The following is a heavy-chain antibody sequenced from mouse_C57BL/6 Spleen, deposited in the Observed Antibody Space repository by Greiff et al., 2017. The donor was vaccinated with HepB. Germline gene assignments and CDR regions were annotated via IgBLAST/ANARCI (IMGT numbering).Heavy chain of an antibody. Sequence: VQLQQSGAELVKPGASVKISCKASGYTFTDYYINWVKQRPGQGLEWIGKIGPGSGSTYYNEKFKGKATLTADKSSSTAYMQLSSLTSEAAAVYFCASANWDKTWFAYWGQGTLVTVSA. D-gene: IGHD4-1*01. CDR2: IGPGSGST. CDR3: ASANWDKTWFAY. V-gene: IGHV1-77*01. CDR1: GYTFTDYY. J-gene: IGHJ3*01.